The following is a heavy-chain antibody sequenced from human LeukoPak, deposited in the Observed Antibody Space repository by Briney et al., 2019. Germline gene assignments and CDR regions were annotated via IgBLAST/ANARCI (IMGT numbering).Heavy chain of an antibody. V-gene: IGHV3-43*02. D-gene: IGHD3-3*01. Sequence: GGSLRLSCAASGFTFDDYAMHWVRQAPGKGLEWVSLISGDGGSTYYADSVKGRFTISRDNSKNSLYLQMNSLRTEDTAFYYCAKATLRFLEWLLDYWGQGTLVTVSS. CDR3: AKATLRFLEWLLDY. CDR1: GFTFDDYA. J-gene: IGHJ4*02. CDR2: ISGDGGST.